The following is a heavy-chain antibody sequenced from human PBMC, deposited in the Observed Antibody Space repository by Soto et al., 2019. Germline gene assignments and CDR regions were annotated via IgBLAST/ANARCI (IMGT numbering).Heavy chain of an antibody. CDR3: ARDRGAYYFDY. CDR2: IYYTGST. V-gene: IGHV4-31*03. D-gene: IGHD3-10*01. CDR1: GGSISSGGYY. Sequence: QVQLQESGPGLVKPSQTLSLTCTVSGGSISSGGYYWSWIRQHPGKGLEWIGYIYYTGSTYYNPSLKSXXTXSXXTSKNQFSLKLSSVTAADTAVYYCARDRGAYYFDYWGQGTLVTVSS. J-gene: IGHJ4*02.